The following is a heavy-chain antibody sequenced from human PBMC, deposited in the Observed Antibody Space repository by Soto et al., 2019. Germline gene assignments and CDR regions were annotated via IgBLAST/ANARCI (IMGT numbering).Heavy chain of an antibody. V-gene: IGHV4-61*08. CDR2: IYYSGST. Sequence: SETLTLTCTFSGCSISSGGYYWSWIRQHPGKGLEWIGYIYYSGSTNYNPSLKSRVTISVDTSKNQFSLKLSSVTAADTAVYYCARSYGIGVTTDYWGQGTLVPVSS. D-gene: IGHD4-17*01. CDR3: ARSYGIGVTTDY. J-gene: IGHJ4*02. CDR1: GCSISSGGYY.